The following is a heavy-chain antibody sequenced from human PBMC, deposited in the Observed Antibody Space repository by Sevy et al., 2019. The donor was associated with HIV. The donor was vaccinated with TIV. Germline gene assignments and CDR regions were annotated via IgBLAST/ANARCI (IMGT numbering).Heavy chain of an antibody. V-gene: IGHV3-74*01. Sequence: GGSLRLSCAASGFTFSNYWMNWVRQAPGKGLVWVSRINRDGSSTNYADAVKGRFTISRDNAKNTLYLQMNSLRGEDTAVYYCATEHGSNFDYWAREPWSPSPQ. D-gene: IGHD6-25*01. CDR3: ATEHGSNFDY. CDR2: INRDGSST. CDR1: GFTFSNYW. J-gene: IGHJ4*02.